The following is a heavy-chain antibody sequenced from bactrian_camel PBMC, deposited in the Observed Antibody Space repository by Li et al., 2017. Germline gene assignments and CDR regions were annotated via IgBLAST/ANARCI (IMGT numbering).Heavy chain of an antibody. CDR3: AVLSQFNHCRGVVVGIWQQYAS. Sequence: HVQLVESGGGSVNAGGSLGLSCAASGYFDCMGWFRQAPGKEREWVGSIDSNGTPTYADSVKGRFTIARDDANNTLDLQIDSLQPEDTAMYYCAVLSQFNHCRGVVVGIWQQYASWGQGTQVTVS. J-gene: IGHJ4*01. CDR2: IDSNGTP. D-gene: IGHD6*01. V-gene: IGHV3S53*01. CDR1: GYFDC.